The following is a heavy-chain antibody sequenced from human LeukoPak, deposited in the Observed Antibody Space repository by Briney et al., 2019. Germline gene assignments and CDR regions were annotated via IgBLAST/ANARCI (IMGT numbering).Heavy chain of an antibody. J-gene: IGHJ4*02. Sequence: LAGGSLRLSCATSGFTFSRYDYNWVRQAPGKGLEGISYISISGVTKYYADSVRGRFTVSRDNARDSLYLQMDSLRAEDTATYYCTSHGSTYYFDYCGQGTQVTVSS. CDR1: GFTFSRYD. CDR2: ISISGVTK. V-gene: IGHV3-48*03. CDR3: TSHGSTYYFDY. D-gene: IGHD5/OR15-5a*01.